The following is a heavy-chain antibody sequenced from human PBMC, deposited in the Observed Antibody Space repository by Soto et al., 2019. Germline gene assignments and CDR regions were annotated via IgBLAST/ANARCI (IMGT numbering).Heavy chain of an antibody. CDR1: GFSLTTRGVG. CDR3: AHRPRGFSYYFDY. V-gene: IGHV2-5*02. CDR2: IYWDDDE. D-gene: IGHD3-10*01. Sequence: QITLKESGPTLVKPTQTLTLTCTFSGFSLTTRGVGVGWIRQPPEKALEWLALIYWDDDEGYSPSLKSRLTITKHNSQIQMILTMTNMDHVDTAPYYCAHRPRGFSYYFDYWGQGTPVTVSS. J-gene: IGHJ4*02.